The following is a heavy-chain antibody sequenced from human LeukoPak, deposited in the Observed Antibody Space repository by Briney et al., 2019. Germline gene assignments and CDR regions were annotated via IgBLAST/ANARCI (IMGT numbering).Heavy chain of an antibody. D-gene: IGHD3-22*01. CDR1: GFTLGSYG. Sequence: GGSLRLSCAASGFTLGSYGMSWVRQAPGKGLEWVSFITPNADRTSYADSVEGRFTISRDNPRNTLYMQMNSLRDEDTAVYYCAIMHGYYDGSGYWVQWGQGTLVTVSS. J-gene: IGHJ1*01. CDR3: AIMHGYYDGSGYWVQ. CDR2: ITPNADRT. V-gene: IGHV3-23*01.